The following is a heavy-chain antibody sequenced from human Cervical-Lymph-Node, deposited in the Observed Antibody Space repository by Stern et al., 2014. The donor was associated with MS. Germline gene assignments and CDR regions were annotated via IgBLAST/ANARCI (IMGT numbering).Heavy chain of an antibody. CDR3: ARQIEGIPGL. V-gene: IGHV5-51*01. J-gene: IGHJ4*02. Sequence: EVQLVESGAVVRKPGDSLRISCTGSGYGFSDYWIGWVRQMPGKGLEWIGVIYPGDSDTTYGPSFEGQVPMSADKSVATAYLQWSSLKASDTAIYFCARQIEGIPGLWGQGTLVTVSS. CDR1: GYGFSDYW. D-gene: IGHD6-13*01. CDR2: IYPGDSDT.